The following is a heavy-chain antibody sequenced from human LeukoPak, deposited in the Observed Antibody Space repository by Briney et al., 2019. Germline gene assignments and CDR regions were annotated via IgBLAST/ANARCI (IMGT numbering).Heavy chain of an antibody. CDR1: GGSISSYY. CDR3: ARHGAFPYFDY. CDR2: IYYSGST. V-gene: IGHV4-59*08. J-gene: IGHJ4*02. Sequence: SETLSLTCTVSGGSISSYYWSWIRQPPGKGLEWIGYIYYSGSTNYNPSLKSRVTISVDTSKNQFSLKLSSVTAADTAVYYCARHGAFPYFDYWGQGTLVTVSS. D-gene: IGHD4/OR15-4a*01.